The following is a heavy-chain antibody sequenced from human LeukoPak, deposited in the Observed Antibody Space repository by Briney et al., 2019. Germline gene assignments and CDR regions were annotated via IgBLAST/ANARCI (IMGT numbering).Heavy chain of an antibody. J-gene: IGHJ5*02. Sequence: PSETLSLTCAVYGGSFSGYYWSWIRQPPGKGLEWIGEINHSGSTDYNPSLKSRVTISVDTSKNQFSLKLSSVTAADTAVYYCARVQRYSSGWYGRLPGMNWFDPWGQGTLVTVSS. CDR2: INHSGST. V-gene: IGHV4-34*01. CDR3: ARVQRYSSGWYGRLPGMNWFDP. CDR1: GGSFSGYY. D-gene: IGHD6-19*01.